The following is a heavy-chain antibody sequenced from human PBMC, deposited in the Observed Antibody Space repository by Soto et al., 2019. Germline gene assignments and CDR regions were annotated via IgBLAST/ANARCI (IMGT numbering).Heavy chain of an antibody. CDR3: AREQLWFGEG. CDR2: INHSGST. D-gene: IGHD3-10*01. J-gene: IGHJ4*02. V-gene: IGHV4-34*01. Sequence: SETLSLTCAVYGGSFSGYYWSWIRQPPGKGLEWIGEINHSGSTNYNPSLKSRVTISVDTSKNQFSLKLSSVTAADTAVYYCAREQLWFGEGWGQGTLVTVSS. CDR1: GGSFSGYY.